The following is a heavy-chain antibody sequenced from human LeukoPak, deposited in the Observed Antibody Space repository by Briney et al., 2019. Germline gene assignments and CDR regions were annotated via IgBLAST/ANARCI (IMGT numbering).Heavy chain of an antibody. J-gene: IGHJ6*03. V-gene: IGHV1-69*13. D-gene: IGHD1-26*01. CDR3: ARGLVGATNYYYMDV. Sequence: SVKVSCKASGGTFSSYAISWVRQAPGQGLEWMGGIIPIFGTANYAQKFQGRVTITADESTSTAYMELSSLRSEDTAVYYCARGLVGATNYYYMDVWGKGTTVTISS. CDR2: IIPIFGTA. CDR1: GGTFSSYA.